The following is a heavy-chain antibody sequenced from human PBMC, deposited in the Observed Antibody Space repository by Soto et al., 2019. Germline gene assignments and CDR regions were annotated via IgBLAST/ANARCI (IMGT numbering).Heavy chain of an antibody. CDR1: GFTFSSYG. CDR2: ISYDGSNK. J-gene: IGHJ6*02. D-gene: IGHD3-10*01. V-gene: IGHV3-30*18. Sequence: GGSLRLSCAASGFTFSSYGMHWVRQAPGKGLEWVAVISYDGSNKYYADSVKGRFTISRDNSKNTLYLQMNSLRAEDTAVYYCANLKISRFGAGKSYYYGMVVWGQGITVTV. CDR3: ANLKISRFGAGKSYYYGMVV.